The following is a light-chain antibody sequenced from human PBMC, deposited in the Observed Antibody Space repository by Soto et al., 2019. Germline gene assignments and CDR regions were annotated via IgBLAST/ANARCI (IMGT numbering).Light chain of an antibody. CDR1: RSFTSTY. CDR3: QQYVSPPIT. Sequence: EIVLTQSPGTLSLSPGERATLSCRASRSFTSTYLGWYQQKPGQAPRLLIYGASSRATGIPDRFSGSGSGTDFTLTISKLEPEDFAVYYCQQYVSPPITFGQGTRLEI. J-gene: IGKJ5*01. CDR2: GAS. V-gene: IGKV3-20*01.